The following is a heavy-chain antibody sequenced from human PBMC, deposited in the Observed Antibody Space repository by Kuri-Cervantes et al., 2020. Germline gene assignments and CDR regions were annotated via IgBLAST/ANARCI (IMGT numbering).Heavy chain of an antibody. CDR3: ARGGLGVYDSSGYYSPQDWYFDL. D-gene: IGHD3-22*01. CDR1: GFTFSSYG. Sequence: GESLKISCAASGFTFSSYGMHWVRQAPGKGLEWVAVIWYDGSNKYYADSVKGRFTISRDNSKNTLYLQMNSLRAEDTAVYYCARGGLGVYDSSGYYSPQDWYFDLWGRGTLVTVSS. CDR2: IWYDGSNK. J-gene: IGHJ2*01. V-gene: IGHV3-33*01.